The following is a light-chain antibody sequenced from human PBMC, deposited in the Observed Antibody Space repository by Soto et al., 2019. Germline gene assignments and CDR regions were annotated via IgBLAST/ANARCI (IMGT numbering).Light chain of an antibody. CDR2: AAS. J-gene: IGKJ4*01. V-gene: IGKV1-17*01. CDR3: LQHNSYPLT. Sequence: DIQMTQSPSSLSASVGDRVTITCRASQGITSDVGWYQQKPGKAPKRLIYAASYLESGVPSRFSGSGTGTEFTLTISSLQPEDFATYYCLQHNSYPLTFGGGTKVDI. CDR1: QGITSD.